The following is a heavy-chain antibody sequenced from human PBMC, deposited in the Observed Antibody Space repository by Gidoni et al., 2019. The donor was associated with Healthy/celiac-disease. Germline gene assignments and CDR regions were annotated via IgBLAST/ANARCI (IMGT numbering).Heavy chain of an antibody. CDR3: ARAAMNYYDSSGYYIFDY. D-gene: IGHD3-22*01. V-gene: IGHV4-4*02. J-gene: IGHJ4*02. Sequence: QVQLQESGPGLVKPSGTLSLTCAVSGGSISSSNWWSWVRQPPGKGLEWIGEIYHSGITNYNPSLKSRVTISVDKSKNQFSLKLSSVTAADTAVYYCARAAMNYYDSSGYYIFDYWGQGTLVTVSS. CDR1: GGSISSSNW. CDR2: IYHSGIT.